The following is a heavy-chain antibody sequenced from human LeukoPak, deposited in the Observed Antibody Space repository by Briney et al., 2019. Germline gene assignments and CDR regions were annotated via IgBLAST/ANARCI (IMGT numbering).Heavy chain of an antibody. CDR2: IYYSGST. V-gene: IGHV4-59*01. Sequence: PSETLSLTCTVSGGSISSYYWSWIRQPPGKGLEWIGYIYYSGSTNYNPSLKSRVTISVDTSKNQFSLKLSSVTAADTAVYYCARVEFFGVVIIFDYWGQGTLVTVSS. J-gene: IGHJ4*02. D-gene: IGHD3-3*01. CDR3: ARVEFFGVVIIFDY. CDR1: GGSISSYY.